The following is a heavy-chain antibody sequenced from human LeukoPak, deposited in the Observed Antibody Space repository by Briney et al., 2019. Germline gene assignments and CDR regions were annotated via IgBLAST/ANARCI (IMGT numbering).Heavy chain of an antibody. CDR3: ARSPTPRIAVAGTYFDY. V-gene: IGHV3-30-3*01. J-gene: IGHJ4*02. Sequence: GGSLRLSCAASGFTFSSYAKHWVRQAPGKGLEWVAVVSYDGSNKYYADSVKGRFTISRDNSKDTLYLQMSSLRAEDTAVYYCARSPTPRIAVAGTYFDYWGQGTLVTVSS. CDR1: GFTFSSYA. D-gene: IGHD6-19*01. CDR2: VSYDGSNK.